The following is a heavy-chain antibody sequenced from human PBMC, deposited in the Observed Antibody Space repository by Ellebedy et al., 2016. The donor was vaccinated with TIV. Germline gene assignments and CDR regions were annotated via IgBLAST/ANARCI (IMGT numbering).Heavy chain of an antibody. J-gene: IGHJ4*02. CDR1: GFTFDDYA. CDR3: AKDGGWLPAHYFDY. V-gene: IGHV3-9*01. Sequence: GGSLRLXXAASGFTFDDYAMHWVRQAPGKGLEWVSGISWNSGSIGYADSVKGRFTISRDNAKNSLYLQMNSLRAEDTALYYCAKDGGWLPAHYFDYWGQGTLVTVSS. D-gene: IGHD5-24*01. CDR2: ISWNSGSI.